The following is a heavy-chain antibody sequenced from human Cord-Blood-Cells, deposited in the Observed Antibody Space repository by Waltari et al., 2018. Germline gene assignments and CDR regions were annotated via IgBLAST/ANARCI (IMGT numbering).Heavy chain of an antibody. J-gene: IGHJ4*02. CDR2: INHSGST. D-gene: IGHD4-17*01. CDR3: ARMDYGEFDY. V-gene: IGHV4-34*01. CDR1: GGSFSGYY. Sequence: QVQLQQWGAGLLKPSETLSLTCAVYGGSFSGYYWSWIRQPPGKGLEWIGEINHSGSTNYNPSLKSRVTISVDTSKNQFSLKLSSVTAADTAVYYCARMDYGEFDYWGQGTLVTVSS.